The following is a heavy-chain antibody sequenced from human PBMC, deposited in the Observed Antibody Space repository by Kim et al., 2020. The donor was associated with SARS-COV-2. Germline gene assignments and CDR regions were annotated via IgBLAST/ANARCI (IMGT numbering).Heavy chain of an antibody. J-gene: IGHJ4*02. D-gene: IGHD2-8*01. CDR3: AKGMVLGLSTMVD. CDR2: ISDNGGHT. V-gene: IGHV3-23*01. Sequence: GGSLRLSCAASGFAFSDYPMSWVRQAPGKGLEWVSAISDNGGHTYYTASVRGRLTTSRDNSKNTLLLQLSSLTVEDTAVYYCAKGMVLGLSTMVDWGRG. CDR1: GFAFSDYP.